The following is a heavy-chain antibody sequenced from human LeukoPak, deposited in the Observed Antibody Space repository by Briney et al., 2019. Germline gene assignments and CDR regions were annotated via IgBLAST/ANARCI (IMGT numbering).Heavy chain of an antibody. CDR2: ISSSSSYI. CDR3: ARDIRGYSYGYFDY. Sequence: EGSLRLSCAASGFTFSSYSMNWVRQAPGKGLEWVSSISSSSSYIYYADSVKGRFTISRDNAKNSLYLQMNSLRAEDTAAYYCARDIRGYSYGYFDYWGQGTLVTVSS. V-gene: IGHV3-21*01. D-gene: IGHD5-18*01. J-gene: IGHJ4*02. CDR1: GFTFSSYS.